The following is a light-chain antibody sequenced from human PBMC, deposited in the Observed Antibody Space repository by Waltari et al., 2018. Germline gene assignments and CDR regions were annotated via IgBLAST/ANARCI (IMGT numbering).Light chain of an antibody. Sequence: EIVLTQSPGTLSLSPGERATLSCRASQSVSRVSAWYQQKPGQAPRLLIYGASNRATGIPDRFSGSGSGTDFSLTISRLDPEDFAVYYCQHYVRLPVTFGQGTKVEIK. CDR1: QSVSRVS. CDR2: GAS. J-gene: IGKJ1*01. V-gene: IGKV3-20*01. CDR3: QHYVRLPVT.